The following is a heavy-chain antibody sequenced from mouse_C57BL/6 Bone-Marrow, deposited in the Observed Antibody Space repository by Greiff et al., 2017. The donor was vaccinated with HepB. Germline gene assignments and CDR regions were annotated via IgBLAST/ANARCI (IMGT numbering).Heavy chain of an antibody. CDR2: IDPEDGET. CDR3: VKALYGSPFAY. CDR1: GFNIKDYY. D-gene: IGHD1-1*01. V-gene: IGHV14-2*01. J-gene: IGHJ3*01. Sequence: EVQGVESGAELVKPGASVKLSCTASGFNIKDYYMHWVKQRTEQGLEWIGRIDPEDGETKYAPKFQGKATITADTSSNTAYLQLSSLTSEDTAVYYCVKALYGSPFAYWGQGTLVTVSA.